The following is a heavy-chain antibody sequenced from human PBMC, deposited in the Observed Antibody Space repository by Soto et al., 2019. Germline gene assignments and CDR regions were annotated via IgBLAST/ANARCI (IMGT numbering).Heavy chain of an antibody. V-gene: IGHV3-66*01. CDR1: GFTVGVSY. J-gene: IGHJ4*02. D-gene: IGHD2-15*01. CDR2: FHSGGGT. Sequence: EVQLEESGGGLVQPGGSLRLSCAASGFTVGVSYMSWVRQDPGKGLEWVSLFHSGGGTYYADSVRGRFTISRDISKNTLYLEMNSLRTADTARYYCVAKRGHCGGGKCSCFDYWGKGTLVTVSS. CDR3: VAKRGHCGGGKCSCFDY.